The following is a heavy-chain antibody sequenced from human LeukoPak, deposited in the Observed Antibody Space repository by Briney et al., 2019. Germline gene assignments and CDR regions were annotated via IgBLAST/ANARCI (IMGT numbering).Heavy chain of an antibody. CDR3: AKLNVWGGSSPVDY. CDR2: ITGSGGTT. Sequence: PGGSLRLSCAASGFTFSSYAMSWVRQAPGKGLEWVSTITGSGGTTYYADSVKGRFTISRANSNNTLYLQMNSLRGEDTAVYYCAKLNVWGGSSPVDYWGQGTPVTVSS. CDR1: GFTFSSYA. J-gene: IGHJ4*02. V-gene: IGHV3-23*01. D-gene: IGHD2-15*01.